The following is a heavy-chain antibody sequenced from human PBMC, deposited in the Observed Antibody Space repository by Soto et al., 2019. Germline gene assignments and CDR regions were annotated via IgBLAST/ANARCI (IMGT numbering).Heavy chain of an antibody. J-gene: IGHJ4*02. CDR1: GLTFSSYG. Sequence: QVQLVESGGGVVQPGRSLRLSCAASGLTFSSYGMHWVRQAPGKGLEWVAVISYDGSNKYYADSVKGRFTISRDNSKNTLYLQMNSLRAEDTAVYYCAATWDGYSYGDGVYYFDYWGQGTLVTVSS. D-gene: IGHD5-18*01. V-gene: IGHV3-30*03. CDR2: ISYDGSNK. CDR3: AATWDGYSYGDGVYYFDY.